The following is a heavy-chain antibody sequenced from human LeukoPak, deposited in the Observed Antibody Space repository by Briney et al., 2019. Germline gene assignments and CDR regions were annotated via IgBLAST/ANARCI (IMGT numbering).Heavy chain of an antibody. V-gene: IGHV4-39*01. CDR1: GGSISSSSYY. D-gene: IGHD3-22*01. J-gene: IGHJ4*02. CDR3: ARGWSGDSSGYPFDY. Sequence: SETLSLTCTVSGGSISSSSYYWGWIRQPPGKGLEWIGSIYYSGTTYYNPSLKSRVSINVDTSKNQFSLYLSSVTAADTAVYYCARGWSGDSSGYPFDYWGQGTLVTVSS. CDR2: IYYSGTT.